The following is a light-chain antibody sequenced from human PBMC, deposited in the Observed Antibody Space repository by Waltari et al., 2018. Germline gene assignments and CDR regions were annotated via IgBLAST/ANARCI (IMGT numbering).Light chain of an antibody. Sequence: EVVMTQSPVTLSVSPGERATLSCRASQNVGSNLAWYHQKPGQAPRLLVYGASTRATGIPDRISGSGSGTEFTLTISSLQSEDFAVYYCQQYNNWPRTFGQGTRLEIK. CDR3: QQYNNWPRT. V-gene: IGKV3-15*01. CDR1: QNVGSN. CDR2: GAS. J-gene: IGKJ5*01.